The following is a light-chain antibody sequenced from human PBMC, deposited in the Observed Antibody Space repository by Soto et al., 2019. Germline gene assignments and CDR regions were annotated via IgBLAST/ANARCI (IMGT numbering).Light chain of an antibody. CDR2: KAS. J-gene: IGKJ4*01. CDR1: QSISSW. V-gene: IGKV1-5*03. Sequence: DIQMTQSRSTLSASVGDRVTITCRASQSISSWLAWYQQKPGKAPKLLIYKASSLESGVPSRFSGNGSGTEFTLTISSLQPDDFATYYCQQYNSYLLTFGGGTKVDIK. CDR3: QQYNSYLLT.